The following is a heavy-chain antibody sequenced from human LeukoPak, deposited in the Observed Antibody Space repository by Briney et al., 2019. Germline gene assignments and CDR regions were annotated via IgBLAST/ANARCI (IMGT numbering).Heavy chain of an antibody. Sequence: ASVKVSCKASGYTFTGYYMHWVRQAPGQGLEWMGWINPNSGGTNYAQKFQGWVTMTRDTSISTAYMELSSLRSEDTAVYYCARGIVVVPAAPNWFDPWGQGTLVTVSS. CDR3: ARGIVVVPAAPNWFDP. V-gene: IGHV1-2*04. J-gene: IGHJ5*02. CDR1: GYTFTGYY. D-gene: IGHD2-2*01. CDR2: INPNSGGT.